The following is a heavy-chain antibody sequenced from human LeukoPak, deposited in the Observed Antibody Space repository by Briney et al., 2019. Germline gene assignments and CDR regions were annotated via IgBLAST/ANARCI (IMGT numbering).Heavy chain of an antibody. V-gene: IGHV4-38-2*02. D-gene: IGHD6-13*01. CDR2: IYHSGST. J-gene: IGHJ6*03. Sequence: SETLSLTCTVSGYSISSGYYWGWIRQPPGKGLEWIGSIYHSGSTYYNPSLKSRVTISVDTSKNQFSLKLSSVTAADTAVYYCARGNSGSSSYYYYYYMDVWGKGTTVTVSS. CDR3: ARGNSGSSSYYYYYYMDV. CDR1: GYSISSGYY.